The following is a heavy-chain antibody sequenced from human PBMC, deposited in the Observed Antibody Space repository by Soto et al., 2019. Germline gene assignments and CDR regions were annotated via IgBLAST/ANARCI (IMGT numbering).Heavy chain of an antibody. Sequence: QVQLVESGGGVVQPGRSLRLSCAASGFTFSTYAMHWVRQAPGKGLEWVAVISYDGSNKYYADSVKGRFAISRDNSKNPLYLQMHSLRAEDTAVYYCARDKPPYSSGWHNRHFDYWGQGTLVTVSS. D-gene: IGHD6-19*01. V-gene: IGHV3-30*09. J-gene: IGHJ4*02. CDR1: GFTFSTYA. CDR2: ISYDGSNK. CDR3: ARDKPPYSSGWHNRHFDY.